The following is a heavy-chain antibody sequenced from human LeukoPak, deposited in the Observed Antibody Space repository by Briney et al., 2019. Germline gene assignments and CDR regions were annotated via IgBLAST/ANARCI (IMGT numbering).Heavy chain of an antibody. CDR2: IYWNDDK. J-gene: IGHJ4*02. CDR3: AHRLGYYGSGSYRN. D-gene: IGHD3-10*01. V-gene: IGHV2-5*01. CDR1: GFSLSTSGVG. Sequence: SGPTLVKPTQTLTLTCTFSGFSLSTSGVGVGWIRQPPGKALEWLALIYWNDDKRYSPSLKSRLTITKDTSKNQVVLTMTNMDPVDTVTYYCAHRLGYYGSGSYRNWGQGTLVTVSS.